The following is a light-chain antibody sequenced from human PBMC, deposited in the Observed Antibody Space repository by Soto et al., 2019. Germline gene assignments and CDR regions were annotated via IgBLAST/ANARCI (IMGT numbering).Light chain of an antibody. CDR1: QTVSSRY. V-gene: IGKV3D-20*01. J-gene: IGKJ2*01. CDR2: DAS. Sequence: EIVLTQSPATLSVSLGESATLSCGASQTVSSRYLAWYQQRPGLAPRLLMYDASSRAAGMTDRFSGSGSGRVFTLTISRLEPEDSAVYYCQQYGSSNPYTFGQGTKLEIK. CDR3: QQYGSSNPYT.